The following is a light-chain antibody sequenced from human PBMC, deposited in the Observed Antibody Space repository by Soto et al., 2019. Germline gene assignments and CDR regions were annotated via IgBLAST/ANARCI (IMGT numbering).Light chain of an antibody. J-gene: IGLJ2*01. CDR3: TSYAGSNYWV. Sequence: QSALTQPPSASGSLGQSVTISCTGTSCDIGTYNYVSWYQHLPGQAPKLIIYDVTDRPSGVPDRFSGSKSGNTASLTVSGLQTDDEADYYCTSYAGSNYWVFGGGTKLTVL. CDR2: DVT. CDR1: SCDIGTYNY. V-gene: IGLV2-8*01.